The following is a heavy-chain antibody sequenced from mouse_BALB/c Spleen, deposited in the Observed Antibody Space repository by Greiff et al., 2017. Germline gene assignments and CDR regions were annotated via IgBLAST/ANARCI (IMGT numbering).Heavy chain of an antibody. Sequence: EVKLVESGGGLVQPGGSRKLSCAASGFTFSSFGMHWVRQAPEKGLEWVAYISSGSSTIYYADTVKGRFTISRDNPKNTLFLQMTSLRSEDTAMYYCARLGYYGSSLYYFDYWGQGTTLTVSS. D-gene: IGHD1-1*01. J-gene: IGHJ2*01. CDR1: GFTFSSFG. CDR2: ISSGSSTI. V-gene: IGHV5-17*02. CDR3: ARLGYYGSSLYYFDY.